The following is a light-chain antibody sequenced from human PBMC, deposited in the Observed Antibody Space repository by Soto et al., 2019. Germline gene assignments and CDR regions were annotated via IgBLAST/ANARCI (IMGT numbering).Light chain of an antibody. CDR1: QSISSNY. V-gene: IGKV3-20*01. J-gene: IGKJ1*01. CDR2: GAS. Sequence: EIVLTQSPGTLSMSPGERATLSCRASQSISSNYLAWYQQKPGQAPRLLIYGASSRATGIPDRFSGSGSGTDFTLTISRLEAEDFALYSCQQYGSSPRTFGQGTKVEFK. CDR3: QQYGSSPRT.